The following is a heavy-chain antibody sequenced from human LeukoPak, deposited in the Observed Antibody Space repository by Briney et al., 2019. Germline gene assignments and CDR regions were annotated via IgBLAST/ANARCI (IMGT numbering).Heavy chain of an antibody. J-gene: IGHJ6*03. Sequence: PGGSLRLSCAASGVTFSDSAMTWVRQVPVKGLEWVSSISSSGSYIYYADSVKGRFTISRDNAKNSLYLQMNSLRADDTAVYHCARVAGTIFGEYYYYMDVWGKGTAVPVSS. CDR3: ARVAGTIFGEYYYYMDV. CDR1: GVTFSDSA. V-gene: IGHV3-21*01. CDR2: ISSSGSYI. D-gene: IGHD3-3*01.